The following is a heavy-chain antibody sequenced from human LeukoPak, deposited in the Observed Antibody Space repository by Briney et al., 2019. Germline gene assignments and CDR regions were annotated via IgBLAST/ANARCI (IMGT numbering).Heavy chain of an antibody. D-gene: IGHD2-15*01. J-gene: IGHJ4*02. CDR2: ISGSGGST. CDR1: GFTFSSYA. CDR3: ASKGIVATPIGLFDY. V-gene: IGHV3-23*01. Sequence: PGGSLRLSCAASGFTFSSYAMSWVRQAPGKGLEWVSGISGSGGSTYYADSVKGRFTISRDNSENTLYLQMNSLRAEDTAVYYCASKGIVATPIGLFDYWGQGTLVTVSS.